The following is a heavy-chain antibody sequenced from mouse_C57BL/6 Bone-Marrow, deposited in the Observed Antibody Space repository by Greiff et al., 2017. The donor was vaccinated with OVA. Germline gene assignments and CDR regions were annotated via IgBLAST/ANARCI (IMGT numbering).Heavy chain of an antibody. Sequence: VQLQQSGAELVKPGASVKMSCKASGYTFTSYWMHWVKQRPGQGLEWIGNINPSNGGTNYNEKFKSKATLTVDKSSSTAYMQLSSLTSEDSAVYYCARSPLRLPEAMDYWGQGTSVTVSS. D-gene: IGHD3-2*02. CDR3: ARSPLRLPEAMDY. J-gene: IGHJ4*01. V-gene: IGHV1-53*01. CDR1: GYTFTSYW. CDR2: INPSNGGT.